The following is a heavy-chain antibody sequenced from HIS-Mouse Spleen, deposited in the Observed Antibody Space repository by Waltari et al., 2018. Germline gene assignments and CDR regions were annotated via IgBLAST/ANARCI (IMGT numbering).Heavy chain of an antibody. J-gene: IGHJ3*02. V-gene: IGHV4-4*07. Sequence: QVQLQESGPGLVKPSETLSLTCTVSGGSISSYYWSWIRQPAGKGLEWIGRLYTSGSTNNNPSPKRRVTMSVATSKNQLSRKLSSVTAADTAVYYCARDFHDFWSGYYGGDKKHDAFDIWGQGTMVTVSS. CDR1: GGSISSYY. CDR2: LYTSGST. CDR3: ARDFHDFWSGYYGGDKKHDAFDI. D-gene: IGHD3-3*01.